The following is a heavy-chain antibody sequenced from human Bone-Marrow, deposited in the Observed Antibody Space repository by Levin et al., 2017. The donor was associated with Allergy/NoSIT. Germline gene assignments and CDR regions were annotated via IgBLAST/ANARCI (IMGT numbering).Heavy chain of an antibody. CDR1: GDSFRSGIYY. V-gene: IGHV4-61*01. D-gene: IGHD6-19*01. CDR3: AKRAYSSKSYYFDY. CDR2: ISDRVNT. Sequence: SETLSLTCTVSGDSFRSGIYYWTWIRQAPGKALEWIGYISDRVNTKYTPSLRSRVTLSVDTSKNQISLKLNSVTAADTAVYYCAKRAYSSKSYYFDYWGQGILVTVSS. J-gene: IGHJ4*02.